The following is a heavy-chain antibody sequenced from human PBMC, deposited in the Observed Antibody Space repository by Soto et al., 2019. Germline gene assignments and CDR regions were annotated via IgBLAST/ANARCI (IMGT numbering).Heavy chain of an antibody. J-gene: IGHJ6*02. D-gene: IGHD6-19*01. CDR2: IIPKLGSA. CDR1: GGGNLRDYR. V-gene: IGHV1-69*13. CDR3: ATDWGRRQWPPRVDHYVMDV. Sequence: SVKVSCKASGGGNLRDYRTTWVRRAPGQGLEWMGGIIPKLGSANYAQKFQGRVTITADESTNSVYMELSSLRSDDTAVYYCATDWGRRQWPPRVDHYVMDVWGQGTTVIVSS.